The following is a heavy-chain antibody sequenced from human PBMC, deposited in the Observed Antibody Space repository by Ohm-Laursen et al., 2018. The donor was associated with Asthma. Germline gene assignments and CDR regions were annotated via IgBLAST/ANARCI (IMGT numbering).Heavy chain of an antibody. J-gene: IGHJ4*02. CDR1: GFTFSDYY. CDR2: ISSSSSYT. CDR3: ARELETAMVFDY. D-gene: IGHD5-18*01. Sequence: SLRLSCAVSGFTFSDYYMSWIRQAPGKGLEWVSYISSSSSYTNYADSVKGRFTISRDNAKNSLYLQMNSLRAEDTAVYYCARELETAMVFDYWGQGTLVTVSS. V-gene: IGHV3-11*06.